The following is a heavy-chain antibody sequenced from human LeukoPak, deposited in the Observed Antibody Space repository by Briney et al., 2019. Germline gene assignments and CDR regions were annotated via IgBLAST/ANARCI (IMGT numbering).Heavy chain of an antibody. CDR3: AREGVGDYGSFDI. J-gene: IGHJ3*02. CDR1: GGSISSYY. Sequence: PSETLSLTCTDPGGSISSYYWSWIRQPPGKGLEWIGYIYYSGSTNYDPSLKSRVTISVDTSKNQFSLKLSSVTAADTAVYYCAREGVGDYGSFDIWGQGTMVTVSS. CDR2: IYYSGST. D-gene: IGHD4-17*01. V-gene: IGHV4-59*01.